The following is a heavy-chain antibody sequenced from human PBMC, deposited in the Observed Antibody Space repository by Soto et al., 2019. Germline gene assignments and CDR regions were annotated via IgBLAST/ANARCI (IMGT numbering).Heavy chain of an antibody. D-gene: IGHD2-21*01. CDR1: VFTFSTYG. CDR3: AKEGLLNTPVIPNWLDP. Sequence: GGSLRLSCAASVFTFSTYGLHLVRQAPGKGLEWAAVISFDGSNRYYADSVKGRFTISRDNSKNTLDLQMNNLRVEDTAIYYCAKEGLLNTPVIPNWLDPWGQGTLVTVSS. V-gene: IGHV3-30*18. CDR2: ISFDGSNR. J-gene: IGHJ5*02.